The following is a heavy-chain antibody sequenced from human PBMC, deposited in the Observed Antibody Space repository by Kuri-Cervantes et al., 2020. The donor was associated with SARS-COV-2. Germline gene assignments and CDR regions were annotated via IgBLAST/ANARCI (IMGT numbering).Heavy chain of an antibody. D-gene: IGHD7-27*01. CDR1: GGSISSYY. CDR2: IYYSGST. Sequence: ESLKISCTVSGGSISSYYWSWIRQPPGKGLEWIGYIYYSGSTNYNPSLKSRVTISVDTSKNQFSLKLSSGTAADTAVYYCARDLTGGDDAFDIWAKGQWSPSPQ. CDR3: ARDLTGGDDAFDI. V-gene: IGHV4-59*12. J-gene: IGHJ3*02.